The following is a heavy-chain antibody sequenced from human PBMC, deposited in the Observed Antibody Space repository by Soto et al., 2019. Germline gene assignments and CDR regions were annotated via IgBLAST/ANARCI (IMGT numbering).Heavy chain of an antibody. CDR3: ARVEYGAGVVY. V-gene: IGHV4-59*08. CDR2: IYYSGST. D-gene: IGHD4-17*01. J-gene: IGHJ4*02. Sequence: SETLSLTCTVSGGSISSYYWSWIRQPPGKGLEWIGYIYYSGSTNYNPSLKSRVTISVDTSKNQFSLKLSSVTAADTAVYYCARVEYGAGVVYWGQGTLVTVSS. CDR1: GGSISSYY.